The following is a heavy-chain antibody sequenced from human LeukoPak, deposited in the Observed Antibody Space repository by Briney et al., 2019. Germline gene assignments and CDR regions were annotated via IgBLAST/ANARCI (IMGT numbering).Heavy chain of an antibody. D-gene: IGHD1-26*01. CDR1: GGSFSGYY. J-gene: IGHJ4*02. Sequence: SETLSLTCAVYGGSFSGYYWSWIRQPPGKGLEWIGEINHSGSTNYNPSLKSRVTISVDTSKTTFSLKLSSVTAADPAVYYCARWEGGSYYDFDYWGQGTLVTVSS. CDR2: INHSGST. V-gene: IGHV4-34*01. CDR3: ARWEGGSYYDFDY.